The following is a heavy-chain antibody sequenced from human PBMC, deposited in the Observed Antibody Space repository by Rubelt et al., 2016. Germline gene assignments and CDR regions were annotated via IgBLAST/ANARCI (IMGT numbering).Heavy chain of an antibody. CDR1: GFTFSNYA. D-gene: IGHD5-24*01. V-gene: IGHV3-23*01. CDR2: ISGNDDTT. CDR3: AKGQRWIDI. J-gene: IGHJ3*02. Sequence: GGGLVQPGGSLRLSCVGSGFTFSNYAMSWVRQAPGKGLEWVTAISGNDDTTYYVDSVTSRFTFSRDTSRKTLYLQMNSLRAEDTAIYYCAKGQRWIDIWGQGTMVTVSS.